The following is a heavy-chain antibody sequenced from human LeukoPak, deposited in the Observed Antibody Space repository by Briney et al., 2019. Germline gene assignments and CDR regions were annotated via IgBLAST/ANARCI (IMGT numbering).Heavy chain of an antibody. D-gene: IGHD3-10*01. V-gene: IGHV3-30*02. Sequence: GGSLRLSCAASGFTFNNFGMHWVRQAPGKGLEWVSFIGYEGVHKYYADSVKGRFTISKDNSKATLYLQMNSLRPEDTALYYCAKDGSGSYYYYYYMDVWGKGTTVTVSS. CDR1: GFTFNNFG. J-gene: IGHJ6*03. CDR3: AKDGSGSYYYYYYMDV. CDR2: IGYEGVHK.